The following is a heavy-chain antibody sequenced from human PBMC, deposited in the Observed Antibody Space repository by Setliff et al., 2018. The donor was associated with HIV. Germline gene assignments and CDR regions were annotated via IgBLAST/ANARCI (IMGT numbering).Heavy chain of an antibody. CDR3: ARLGSGWSDSYYYAMDV. V-gene: IGHV1-18*01. J-gene: IGHJ6*02. CDR1: GYSFINYG. D-gene: IGHD6-19*01. CDR2: ISPYNGHT. Sequence: ASVKVSCKASGYSFINYGISWVRQAPGHGLEWMGWISPYNGHTNYAQNFQGRVTMTTDTSTSRAYMELRSLRSDDTAAYFCARLGSGWSDSYYYAMDVWGQGTTVTVSS.